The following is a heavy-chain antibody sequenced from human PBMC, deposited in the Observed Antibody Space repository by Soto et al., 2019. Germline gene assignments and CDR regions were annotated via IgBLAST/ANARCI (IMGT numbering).Heavy chain of an antibody. J-gene: IGHJ3*02. Sequence: GASVKVSCKASGYTFTSYGISWVRQAPGQGLEWMGWISAYNGNTNYAQKLQGRVTMTTDTSTSTAYVELRSLRSDDTAVYYCARGPPIKYSSSWHDAFDIWGQGSMVTVSS. CDR1: GYTFTSYG. CDR3: ARGPPIKYSSSWHDAFDI. CDR2: ISAYNGNT. V-gene: IGHV1-18*01. D-gene: IGHD6-6*01.